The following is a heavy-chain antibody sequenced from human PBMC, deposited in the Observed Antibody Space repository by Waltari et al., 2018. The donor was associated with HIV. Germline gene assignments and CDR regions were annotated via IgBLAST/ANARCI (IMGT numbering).Heavy chain of an antibody. J-gene: IGHJ6*02. CDR3: GKDLTPGGLDV. Sequence: EVQLVVSGGGWVQPGGSLRLSCAVSGFTFDKYAMHWVRTVPGKGVEVVSGFHVDSDRIDDADSVKGRFTVSRDNAKNSLYLQMNSLRVEDTALYYCGKDLTPGGLDVWGQGTTVIVSS. V-gene: IGHV3-9*01. CDR2: FHVDSDRI. CDR1: GFTFDKYA.